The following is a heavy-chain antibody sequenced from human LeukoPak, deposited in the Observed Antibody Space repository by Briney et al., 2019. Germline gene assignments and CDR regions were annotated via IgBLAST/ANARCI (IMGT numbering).Heavy chain of an antibody. D-gene: IGHD6-19*01. Sequence: GGSLRLSCAASGFTFSSYSMNWVRQAPGKGLEWVSSISSSSSYIYYADSVKGRFTISRDNAKNSLYLQMNSLRAEDTAVYYCARASSGWYGGYFDYWGQGTLVTVSS. J-gene: IGHJ4*02. V-gene: IGHV3-21*01. CDR3: ARASSGWYGGYFDY. CDR2: ISSSSSYI. CDR1: GFTFSSYS.